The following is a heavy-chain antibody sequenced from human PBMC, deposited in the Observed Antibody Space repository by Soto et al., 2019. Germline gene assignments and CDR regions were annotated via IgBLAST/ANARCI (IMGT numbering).Heavy chain of an antibody. Sequence: VQLVESGGGVVQPGTSLRLSCVASGSTFSNYGMHWVRQAPGKGPQWVAVIWYDGSNKSYGESVKGRFTISRDNSKNTLYLEIHSLRAEETAVYYWARDGGSHGPSYFASWGQGSRVIVSS. CDR3: ARDGGSHGPSYFAS. D-gene: IGHD3-16*01. J-gene: IGHJ4*02. CDR2: IWYDGSNK. V-gene: IGHV3-33*01. CDR1: GSTFSNYG.